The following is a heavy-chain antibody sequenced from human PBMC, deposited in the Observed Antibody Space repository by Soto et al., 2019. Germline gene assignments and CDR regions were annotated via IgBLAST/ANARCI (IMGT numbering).Heavy chain of an antibody. J-gene: IGHJ2*01. V-gene: IGHV1-46*03. CDR1: GYTFTSYY. CDR2: INPSGGST. Sequence: QVQLVQSGAEVKKPGASVKVSCKASGYTFTSYYMHWVRQAPGQGLEWMGIINPSGGSTSYAQKCQGRVTMTRDTSTSTVYMELSSLRSEDTAVYYCARVLLGYWYFDLWGRGTLVTVSS. CDR3: ARVLLGYWYFDL. D-gene: IGHD3-10*01.